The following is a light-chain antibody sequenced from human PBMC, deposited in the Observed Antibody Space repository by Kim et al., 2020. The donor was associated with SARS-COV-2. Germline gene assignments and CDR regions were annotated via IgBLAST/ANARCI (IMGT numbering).Light chain of an antibody. J-gene: IGLJ3*02. CDR1: SSDLVVCTY. V-gene: IGLV2-8*01. Sequence: SITSSLAGTSSDLVVCTYVSWYQQHPCRAPILIISEVLRRPSGVPGRFTGSRSGNTASLTVSGLQAEDEADYYCSSYVGSRSWVFGGGTQLTVL. CDR2: EVL. CDR3: SSYVGSRSWV.